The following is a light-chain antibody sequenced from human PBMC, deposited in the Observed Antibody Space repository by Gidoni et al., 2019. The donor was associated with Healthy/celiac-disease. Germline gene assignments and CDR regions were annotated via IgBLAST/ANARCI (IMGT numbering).Light chain of an antibody. J-gene: IGLJ2*01. V-gene: IGLV1-40*01. Sequence: QSVLTQPPSVSGAPGQRVTISCTGSSSNIGAGYDGHWYQQLPGTAPKLLIYGNSNRPSGVPDRFSGSKSGTSASLAITGLQAEDEADYYCQSYDSSLSVSVVFGGGTKLTVL. CDR1: SSNIGAGYD. CDR2: GNS. CDR3: QSYDSSLSVSVV.